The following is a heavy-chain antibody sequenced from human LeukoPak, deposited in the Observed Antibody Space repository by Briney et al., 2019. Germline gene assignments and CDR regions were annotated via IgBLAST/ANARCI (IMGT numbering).Heavy chain of an antibody. Sequence: GGSLRLSCAASGFTFSSYWMAWVRQAPGKGLEWVANIKLDGSEKNYVDSVKGRFTISRDNAKNSLYLQMKSLRAEDAAVYYCARDYSSSGWPIGPWGQGTLVTVSS. CDR3: ARDYSSSGWPIGP. CDR1: GFTFSSYW. CDR2: IKLDGSEK. J-gene: IGHJ5*02. V-gene: IGHV3-7*05. D-gene: IGHD6-19*01.